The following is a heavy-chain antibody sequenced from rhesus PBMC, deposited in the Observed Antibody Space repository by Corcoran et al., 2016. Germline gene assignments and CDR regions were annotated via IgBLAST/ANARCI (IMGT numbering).Heavy chain of an antibody. D-gene: IGHD5-36*01. Sequence: QVQLQESGPGVVKPSETLSLTCAVSGGSISDSYRWSWIRQPPGKGLEWIGYIYGRSTTPNSTPSLTSRVTISNAPSKTQFSLKLSSVTAAVTAVYYCARYAYGSGLDSWGQGVVVTVSS. CDR1: GGSISDSYR. CDR2: IYGRSTTP. CDR3: ARYAYGSGLDS. V-gene: IGHV4S10*01. J-gene: IGHJ6*01.